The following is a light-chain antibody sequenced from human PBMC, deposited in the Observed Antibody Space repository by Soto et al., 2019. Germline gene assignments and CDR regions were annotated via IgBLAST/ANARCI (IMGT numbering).Light chain of an antibody. CDR1: TGDIGNYNF. CDR3: SSHGGNSPYV. Sequence: QSALTQPPSASGSPGQSVAISCTGTTGDIGNYNFVSWYQQHPGKAPKLLIFEVNKRPSGVPDRFSGSKSGNTASLTVSGLQAEDEADYYCSSHGGNSPYVFGTVTKLTVL. J-gene: IGLJ1*01. V-gene: IGLV2-8*01. CDR2: EVN.